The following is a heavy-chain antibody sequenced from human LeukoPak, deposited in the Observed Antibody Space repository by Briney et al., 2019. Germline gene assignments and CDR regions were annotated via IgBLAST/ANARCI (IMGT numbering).Heavy chain of an antibody. CDR2: ISAYNGNT. V-gene: IGHV1-18*01. J-gene: IGHJ4*02. CDR3: ARGGGSSSWYVLTLFDY. CDR1: GYTFTSYG. Sequence: ASVKVSCKASGYTFTSYGISWVRQAPGQGLEGMGWISAYNGNTNYAQKLQGRVTMTTDTSTSTAYMGLRSLRSDDTAVYYCARGGGSSSWYVLTLFDYWGQGTLVTVSS. D-gene: IGHD6-13*01.